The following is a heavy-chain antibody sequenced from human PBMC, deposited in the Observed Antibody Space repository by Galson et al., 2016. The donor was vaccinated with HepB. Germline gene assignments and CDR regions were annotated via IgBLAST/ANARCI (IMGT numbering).Heavy chain of an antibody. V-gene: IGHV4-39*07. CDR1: GGSISSSSYD. CDR3: ARVPLYNYGMDV. Sequence: ETLSLTCNVSGGSISSSSYDWGWIRQPPGKGLEWIGEMYHSGGTYYNPSLKSRVSISVDKSKNQLSLNLSSVTAADTAVYYCARVPLYNYGMDVWGQGTTVTVAS. J-gene: IGHJ6*02. CDR2: MYHSGGT.